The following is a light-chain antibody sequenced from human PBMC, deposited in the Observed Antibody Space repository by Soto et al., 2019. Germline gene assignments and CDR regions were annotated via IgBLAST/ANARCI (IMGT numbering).Light chain of an antibody. V-gene: IGKV4-1*01. CDR3: QQYYSTPWT. CDR1: QSVLYSSNNKNY. J-gene: IGKJ1*01. CDR2: WAS. Sequence: DIAMTQSPDSLAVSLGERATINCKSSQSVLYSSNNKNYLAWYQQKPGQPPKLLIYWASTRESGVPDRFGGSGSGTDFTLTISSLQAEGVAVYYCQQYYSTPWTFGQGTKVDIK.